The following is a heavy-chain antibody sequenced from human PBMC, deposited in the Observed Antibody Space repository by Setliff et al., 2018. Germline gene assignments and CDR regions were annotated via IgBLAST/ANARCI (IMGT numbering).Heavy chain of an antibody. J-gene: IGHJ4*02. CDR3: LRLVRYCTTIACHRTLGEEV. D-gene: IGHD2-8*01. CDR2: ISAYNGHT. V-gene: IGHV1-18*01. Sequence: ASVKVSCKASGYNFAESIVSWVRQAPGQGLEWMGWISAYNGHTYSAQKFQARVTLTTDTSTNMAYMELRGLRSDDTAMYYCLRLVRYCTTIACHRTLGEEVWGQGTLVTVSS. CDR1: GYNFAESI.